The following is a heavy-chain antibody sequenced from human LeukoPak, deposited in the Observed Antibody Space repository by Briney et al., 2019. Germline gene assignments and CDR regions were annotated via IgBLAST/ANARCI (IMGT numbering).Heavy chain of an antibody. CDR1: GHTLTELS. CDR2: FDPEDGET. Sequence: ASVKVSCKVSGHTLTELSMHWVRQAPGKGLEWMGGFDPEDGETIYAQKFQGRVTMTEDTSTDTAYMELRSLRSEDTAVYYCATGGSRWVGGVDFDYWGQGTLVTVSS. D-gene: IGHD3-10*01. J-gene: IGHJ4*02. CDR3: ATGGSRWVGGVDFDY. V-gene: IGHV1-24*01.